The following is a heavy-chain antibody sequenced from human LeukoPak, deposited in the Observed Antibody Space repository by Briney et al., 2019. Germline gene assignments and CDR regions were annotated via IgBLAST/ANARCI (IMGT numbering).Heavy chain of an antibody. Sequence: PSETLSLTCTVSGGSVSSSHYWGWIRQPPGKGLEWIGSIYYGGSTYYNASLRSRVTFSLDASKNQFSLKLRSVTAADTAVYYCARGSGSWYGKVWFDSWGQGTLVTVSS. CDR1: GGSVSSSHY. J-gene: IGHJ5*01. D-gene: IGHD6-13*01. V-gene: IGHV4-39*07. CDR2: IYYGGST. CDR3: ARGSGSWYGKVWFDS.